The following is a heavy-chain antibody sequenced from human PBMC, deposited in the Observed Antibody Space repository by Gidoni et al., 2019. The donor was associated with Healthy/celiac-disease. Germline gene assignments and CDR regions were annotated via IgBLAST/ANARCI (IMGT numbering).Heavy chain of an antibody. Sequence: VQSGAEVKKPGSSVKVSCKASGGTFSSYAISWVRQAPGQGLEWMGGIIPIFGTANYAQKFQGRVTITADESTSTAYMELSSLRSEDTAVYYCASNYDFWSGPRHDGGPMFHGPYYYYYYGMDVWGQGTTVTVSS. CDR1: GGTFSSYA. J-gene: IGHJ6*02. V-gene: IGHV1-69*01. CDR3: ASNYDFWSGPRHDGGPMFHGPYYYYYYGMDV. D-gene: IGHD3-3*01. CDR2: IIPIFGTA.